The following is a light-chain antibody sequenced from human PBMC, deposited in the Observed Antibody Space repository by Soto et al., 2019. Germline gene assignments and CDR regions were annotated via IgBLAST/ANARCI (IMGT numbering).Light chain of an antibody. CDR1: QSISSW. CDR3: QQYIVYWT. CDR2: DAS. Sequence: DIQMTQSPSTLSASVGDRVTITCRASQSISSWLAWYQQKPGKAPKLLIYDASNLESGVPSRFSGSGSGTDFTLTISSLQPDDFATYYCQQYIVYWTFGQGTKVYIK. V-gene: IGKV1-5*01. J-gene: IGKJ1*01.